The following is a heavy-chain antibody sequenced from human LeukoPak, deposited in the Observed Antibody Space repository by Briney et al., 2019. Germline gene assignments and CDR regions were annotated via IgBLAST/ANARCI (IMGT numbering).Heavy chain of an antibody. V-gene: IGHV3-30*02. CDR3: AKVLTGYCGSTSCPFDS. J-gene: IGHJ4*02. CDR2: IRYHGSNI. Sequence: GGSLRLSCAASGFTFSSYGMHWVRQAPGKGLEGVAYIRYHGSNINYADSVKGRFTISRDNSKDTLFLQMSSLRAEDTAVYYCAKVLTGYCGSTSCPFDSWGRGTLVTVSS. D-gene: IGHD2-2*01. CDR1: GFTFSSYG.